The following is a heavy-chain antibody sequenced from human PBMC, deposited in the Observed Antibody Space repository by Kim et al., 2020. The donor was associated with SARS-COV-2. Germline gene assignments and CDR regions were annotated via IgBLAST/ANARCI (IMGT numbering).Heavy chain of an antibody. J-gene: IGHJ5*02. D-gene: IGHD3-10*01. Sequence: SETLSLTCAVSGGSINAGGFSWIWIRQPPGKGLEGIGHIHYTGNYYSNPSPNSRVTISVDTTKNQFSLKLTSVTAADTAVYYCARASWFGDDTEDWCDLWGRGTLVTVSS. CDR3: ARASWFGDDTEDWCDL. CDR1: GGSINAGGFS. CDR2: IHYTGNY. V-gene: IGHV4-30-2*01.